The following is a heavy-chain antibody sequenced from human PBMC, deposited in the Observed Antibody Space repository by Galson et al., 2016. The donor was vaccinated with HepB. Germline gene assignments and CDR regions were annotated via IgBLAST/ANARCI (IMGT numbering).Heavy chain of an antibody. CDR2: ISYSGT. D-gene: IGHD2-21*01. J-gene: IGHJ4*02. CDR1: GVSIGGYY. CDR3: VRYGAYGTSRHYFDY. V-gene: IGHV4-59*08. Sequence: SETLSLTCSVSGVSIGGYYWSWLRQPPGERLECFGHISYSGTYYNPSLQSRVTMSLDTSKNQFSLMLTSVTATDTALHYCVRYGAYGTSRHYFDYWGLGTLVTVSS.